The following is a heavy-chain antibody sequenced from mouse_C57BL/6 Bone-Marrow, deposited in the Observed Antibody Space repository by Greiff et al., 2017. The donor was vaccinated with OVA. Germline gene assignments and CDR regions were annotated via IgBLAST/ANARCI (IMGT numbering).Heavy chain of an antibody. Sequence: VKLMESGAELVRPGTSVKVSCKASGYAFTNYLIEWVKQRPGQGLEWIGVINPGSGGTNYNEKFKGKATLTADKSSSTAYMQLSSLTSEDSAVYFCARAYGSSYGYFDVWGTGTTVTVSS. CDR2: INPGSGGT. CDR1: GYAFTNYL. J-gene: IGHJ1*03. V-gene: IGHV1-54*01. CDR3: ARAYGSSYGYFDV. D-gene: IGHD1-1*01.